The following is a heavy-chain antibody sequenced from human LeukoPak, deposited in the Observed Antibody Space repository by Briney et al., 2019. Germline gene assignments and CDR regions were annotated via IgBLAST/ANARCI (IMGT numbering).Heavy chain of an antibody. J-gene: IGHJ4*02. D-gene: IGHD1-26*01. CDR3: ARLGSYGSRDY. CDR1: GGFFSGYY. Sequence: SETLSLTCVVYGGFFSGYYWSWLRQPPGKGQEWIGKINHSGNTNYNPPLKSRVTISVDTSKNQFSLKLSSVTAADTAVYYCARLGSYGSRDYWGQGTLVTVSS. V-gene: IGHV4-34*01. CDR2: INHSGNT.